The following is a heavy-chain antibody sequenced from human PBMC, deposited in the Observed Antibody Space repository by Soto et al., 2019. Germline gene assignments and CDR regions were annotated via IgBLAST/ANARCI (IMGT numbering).Heavy chain of an antibody. Sequence: GGSLRLSCAASGFTFSSYAMSWVRQAPGKWLEWVSSISGSGGGTYYADSVKGRFTFSRDNSKNTLYLQMNSLRAEDTAVYYCAKFGMATTKRSPPYYIDYWGQGXLVTVHS. V-gene: IGHV3-23*01. CDR1: GFTFSSYA. D-gene: IGHD1-1*01. CDR3: AKFGMATTKRSPPYYIDY. CDR2: ISGSGGGT. J-gene: IGHJ4*02.